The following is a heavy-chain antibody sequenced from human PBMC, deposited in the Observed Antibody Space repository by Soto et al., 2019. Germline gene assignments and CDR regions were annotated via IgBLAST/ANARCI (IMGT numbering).Heavy chain of an antibody. CDR3: ARDKGNCSSTSCYDWFDP. J-gene: IGHJ5*02. CDR1: GGSISSGGYY. V-gene: IGHV4-31*03. CDR2: IYYSGST. D-gene: IGHD2-2*01. Sequence: SETLSLTCTVSGGSISSGGYYWSWIRQHPGKGLEWIGYIYYSGSTYYNPSLKSRVTISVDTSKNQFSLKLSSVTAADTAVYYCARDKGNCSSTSCYDWFDPWGQGTLVTVSS.